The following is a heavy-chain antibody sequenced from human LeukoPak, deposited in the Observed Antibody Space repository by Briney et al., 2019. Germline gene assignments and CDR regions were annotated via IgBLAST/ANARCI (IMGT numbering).Heavy chain of an antibody. J-gene: IGHJ4*02. CDR3: ARICSGDCYGVRFDY. CDR1: GFTFTNNF. D-gene: IGHD2-21*02. CDR2: IKQDGSET. V-gene: IGHV3-7*01. Sequence: GGSLRLSCAASGFTFTNNFMSWVRQVPGKGLEWVANIKQDGSETTYADSVRGRFTIFRDNAKDSVYLQMNSLRAEDTAVYYCARICSGDCYGVRFDYWGQGTLVTVSS.